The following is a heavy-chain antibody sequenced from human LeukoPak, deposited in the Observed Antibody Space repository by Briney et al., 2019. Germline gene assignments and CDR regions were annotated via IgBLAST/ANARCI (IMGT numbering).Heavy chain of an antibody. D-gene: IGHD2-2*01. J-gene: IGHJ4*02. CDR2: ISGSGATR. V-gene: IGHV3-23*01. CDR3: VTEVLVAFYN. CDR1: GFTFSNYA. Sequence: GGSLRLSCASSGFTFSNYAMSWVRQAPGKGLEWVATISGSGATRNYADSVKGRFTISRDNSKNTLYLQINSLRAEDTALYYCVTEVLVAFYNWGQGTLVTVSS.